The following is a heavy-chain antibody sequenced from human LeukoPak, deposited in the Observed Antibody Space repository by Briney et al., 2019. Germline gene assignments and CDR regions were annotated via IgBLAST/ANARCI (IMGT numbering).Heavy chain of an antibody. CDR2: ISHGGQT. CDR3: ARDTYYTSGTYYIDYFDS. V-gene: IGHV4-59*11. D-gene: IGHD3-10*01. CDR1: GGSMSSHY. Sequence: SETLSLTCTVSGGSMSSHYWSWVRQPPGKALEWIGYISHGGQTLSNPSLSSRVTISVDTSNNQFSLKLTSVTAADTAVYFCARDTYYTSGTYYIDYFDSWGQGALVTVSS. J-gene: IGHJ4*02.